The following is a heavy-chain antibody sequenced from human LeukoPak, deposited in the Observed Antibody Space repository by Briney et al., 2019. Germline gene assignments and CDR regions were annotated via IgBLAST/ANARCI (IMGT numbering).Heavy chain of an antibody. V-gene: IGHV3-72*01. CDR2: TRNKANSYTT. CDR1: GFTFSDHY. J-gene: IGHJ6*02. Sequence: GGSLRLSCAASGFTFSDHYMDWVRQAPGKGLEWVGRTRNKANSYTTEYAASVKGRFTISRDDSKNSLYLQMNSLRAEDTAVYYCAKETPREGIAAAHPYMDVWGQGTTVTVSS. D-gene: IGHD6-13*01. CDR3: AKETPREGIAAAHPYMDV.